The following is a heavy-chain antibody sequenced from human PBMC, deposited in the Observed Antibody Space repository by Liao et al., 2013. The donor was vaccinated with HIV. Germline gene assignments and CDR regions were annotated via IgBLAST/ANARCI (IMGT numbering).Heavy chain of an antibody. Sequence: QVQLQESGPGLVKPSQTLSLTCTVSGGSISSGEYYWSWIRQPPGKGLEWIGYIYYSGSANYNPSLKSRVTMSVDTSKNQFSLKLSSVTAADTAVYYCARVGVAGHYWNFDLWGRGTLVTVSS. D-gene: IGHD6-19*01. CDR1: GGSISSGEYY. CDR2: IYYSGSA. V-gene: IGHV4-30-4*08. J-gene: IGHJ2*01. CDR3: ARVGVAGHYWNFDL.